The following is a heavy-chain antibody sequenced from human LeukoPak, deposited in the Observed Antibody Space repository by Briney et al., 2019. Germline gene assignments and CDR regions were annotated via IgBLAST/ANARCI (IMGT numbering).Heavy chain of an antibody. D-gene: IGHD3-22*01. CDR1: GGSLSSYY. Sequence: PSETLSLTCTLSGGSLSSYYWSWIRQPPGKGLEWIGYIYYSGSTNYNPSLKSRVTISVDTSKNQFSLKLSSVTAADTAVYYCERVDYDGSGYPLNFDYWGQGTLVTVSS. CDR3: ERVDYDGSGYPLNFDY. J-gene: IGHJ4*02. CDR2: IYYSGST. V-gene: IGHV4-59*01.